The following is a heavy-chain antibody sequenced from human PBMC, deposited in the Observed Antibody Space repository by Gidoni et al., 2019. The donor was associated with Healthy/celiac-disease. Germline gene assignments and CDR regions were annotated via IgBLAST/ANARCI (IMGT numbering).Heavy chain of an antibody. Sequence: QVPLQQCGAGLLTPSETLSLTCAVYGGSFSGYYWSWIRQPPGKGLEWIGEITHSGSTTYNPYLKRRVTISVDTSKNQFSLKRSSVTAADTAVYYCARGVRGGSYYYYGMDVWGQGTTVTVSS. D-gene: IGHD3-16*01. CDR1: GGSFSGYY. V-gene: IGHV4-34*01. CDR2: ITHSGST. J-gene: IGHJ6*02. CDR3: ARGVRGGSYYYYGMDV.